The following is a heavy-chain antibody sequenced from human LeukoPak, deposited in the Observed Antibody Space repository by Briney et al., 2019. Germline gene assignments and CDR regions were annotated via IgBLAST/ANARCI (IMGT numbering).Heavy chain of an antibody. Sequence: PGASVKVSCKASGYTFTSYDINWVRQATGQGLEWMGWMNPNSGNTGYAQKFQGRVTITRNTSISTAYMELSSLRSEDTAVYYCARGIPQYSSGWYVLPGGPYYYYYMDVWGKGTTVTVSS. CDR3: ARGIPQYSSGWYVLPGGPYYYYYMDV. J-gene: IGHJ6*03. V-gene: IGHV1-8*03. D-gene: IGHD6-19*01. CDR1: GYTFTSYD. CDR2: MNPNSGNT.